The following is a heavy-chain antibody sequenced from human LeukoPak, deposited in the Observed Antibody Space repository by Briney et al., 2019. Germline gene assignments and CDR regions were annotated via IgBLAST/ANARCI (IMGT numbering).Heavy chain of an antibody. D-gene: IGHD3-22*01. Sequence: GGSLRLSCAASGFTFSDYYMSWIRQAPGKGLEWVSAISGSGGSTYYADSVKGRFTISRDNSKNTLYLQMSSLRAEDTAVYYCAKYSHDSTRRAFDIWGQGTMVTVSS. V-gene: IGHV3-23*01. CDR2: ISGSGGST. CDR1: GFTFSDYY. CDR3: AKYSHDSTRRAFDI. J-gene: IGHJ3*02.